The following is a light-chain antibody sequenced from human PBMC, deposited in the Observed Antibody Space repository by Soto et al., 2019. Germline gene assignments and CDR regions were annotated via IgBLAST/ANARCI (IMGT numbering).Light chain of an antibody. Sequence: QSVLTQPPSASGAPGQRVTISCSGSSSNIGSNYVYWYQQLPGTAPKVLIYRNNQRPLGVPDRFSGSKSGTSASLAISGLRSEDEADYYCAAWDDSLSGSYVFGKGTKVTVL. J-gene: IGLJ1*01. CDR1: SSNIGSNY. CDR3: AAWDDSLSGSYV. V-gene: IGLV1-47*01. CDR2: RNN.